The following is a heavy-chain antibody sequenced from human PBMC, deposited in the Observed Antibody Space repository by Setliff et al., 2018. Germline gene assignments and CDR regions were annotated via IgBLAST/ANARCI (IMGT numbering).Heavy chain of an antibody. CDR2: IHYRGTT. CDR3: ARTGTYRYFDS. CDR1: GGSLSGASI. V-gene: IGHV4-30-2*03. Sequence: PSETLSLTCTVSGGSLSGASIVTWIRQPPGKGLEWIGRIHYRGTTYSNASLASRLTLSVDTSKNQFSLKLTSVTASDTAVYYCARTGTYRYFDSWGQGTRVTVSS. D-gene: IGHD1-7*01. J-gene: IGHJ4*02.